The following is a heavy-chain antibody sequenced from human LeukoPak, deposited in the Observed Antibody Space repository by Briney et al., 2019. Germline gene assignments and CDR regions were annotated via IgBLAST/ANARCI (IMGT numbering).Heavy chain of an antibody. Sequence: ASVKVSCEASGYTFTGYYMHWVRQAPGQGLEWMGWINPNSGGTNYAQKFQGRVTMTRDTSISTAYMELSRLRSDDTAVYYCARGIAVAGTVWFDPWGQGTLVTVSS. J-gene: IGHJ5*02. CDR3: ARGIAVAGTVWFDP. V-gene: IGHV1-2*02. CDR2: INPNSGGT. CDR1: GYTFTGYY. D-gene: IGHD6-19*01.